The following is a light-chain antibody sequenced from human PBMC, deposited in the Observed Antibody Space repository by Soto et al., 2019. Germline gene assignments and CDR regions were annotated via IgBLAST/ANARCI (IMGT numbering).Light chain of an antibody. V-gene: IGKV3-20*01. Sequence: ELVLTQSPGTLSLSTGERTTLSCRASQRVRSNYLAWYQHKPGQAPRLLIYAAFSRATGIPDRFSGSGSGTDFTIIISRLETEDFAVYYCQQYGYSRWTFGQGTKVEIK. CDR3: QQYGYSRWT. J-gene: IGKJ1*01. CDR2: AAF. CDR1: QRVRSNY.